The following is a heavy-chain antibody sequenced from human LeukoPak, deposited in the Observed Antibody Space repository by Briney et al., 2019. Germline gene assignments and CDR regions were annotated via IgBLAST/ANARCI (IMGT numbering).Heavy chain of an antibody. CDR2: IYYSGST. CDR1: GGSISSGGYY. D-gene: IGHD3-22*01. Sequence: SETLSLTCTVSGGSISSGGYYWSWIRQHPGKGLEWIGYIYYSGSTYYNPSLKSRVTISVDTSKNQFSLKLSSVTAADTAVYYCARSGYYDSSGYWIGYWGQGTLVTVSS. V-gene: IGHV4-31*03. CDR3: ARSGYYDSSGYWIGY. J-gene: IGHJ4*02.